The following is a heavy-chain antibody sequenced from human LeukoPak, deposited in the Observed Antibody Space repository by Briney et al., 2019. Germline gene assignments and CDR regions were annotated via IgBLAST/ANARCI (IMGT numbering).Heavy chain of an antibody. D-gene: IGHD3-10*01. CDR1: GFTFSSYA. J-gene: IGHJ4*02. CDR3: AKEAITMVRGVIGY. Sequence: PGGSLRLSCAASGFTFSSYAMHWVRQAPGKGLEWVAVISYDGSNKYYADSVKGRFTISRDNSKNTLYLQMNSLRAEDTAVYYCAKEAITMVRGVIGYWGQGTLVTVSS. CDR2: ISYDGSNK. V-gene: IGHV3-30*04.